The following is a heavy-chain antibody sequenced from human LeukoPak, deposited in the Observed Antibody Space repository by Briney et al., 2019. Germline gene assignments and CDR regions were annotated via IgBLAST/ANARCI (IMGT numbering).Heavy chain of an antibody. CDR2: INWNGGST. CDR3: AKSRTAMGNDAFDI. J-gene: IGHJ3*02. CDR1: GFTFDDYG. D-gene: IGHD5-18*01. V-gene: IGHV3-20*04. Sequence: GGSLRLSCAASGFTFDDYGMSWVRQAPGKGLEWVSGINWNGGSTGYADSVKGRFTISRDNSKNTLYLQMNSLRAEDTAVYYCAKSRTAMGNDAFDIWGQGTMVTVSS.